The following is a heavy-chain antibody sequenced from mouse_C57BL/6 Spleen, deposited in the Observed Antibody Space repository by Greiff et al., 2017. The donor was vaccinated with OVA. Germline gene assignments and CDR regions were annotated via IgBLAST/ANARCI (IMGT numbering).Heavy chain of an antibody. CDR3: ARGGLPQGEFAY. J-gene: IGHJ3*01. Sequence: VQLQQSGPELVKPGASVKISCKASGYAFSSSWMNWVKQRPGKGLEWIGRIYPGDGDTNYNGKFKGKATLTADKSSSTAYMQLSSLTSEDSAVYFCARGGLPQGEFAYWGQGTLVTVSA. V-gene: IGHV1-82*01. CDR1: GYAFSSSW. D-gene: IGHD2-2*01. CDR2: IYPGDGDT.